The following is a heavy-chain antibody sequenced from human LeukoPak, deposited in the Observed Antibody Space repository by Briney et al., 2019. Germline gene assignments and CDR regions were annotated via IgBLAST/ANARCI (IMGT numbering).Heavy chain of an antibody. CDR3: AKPLSPYYYYGMDV. Sequence: GGSLRLSCTASGFTFGDYAMSWVRQAPGKGLEWVGFIRSKAYGGTTEYAASVKGRFTISRDDSRSIAYLQMNSLRAEDTAVYYCAKPLSPYYYYGMDVWGQGTKVTVSS. V-gene: IGHV3-49*04. CDR1: GFTFGDYA. CDR2: IRSKAYGGTT. J-gene: IGHJ6*02.